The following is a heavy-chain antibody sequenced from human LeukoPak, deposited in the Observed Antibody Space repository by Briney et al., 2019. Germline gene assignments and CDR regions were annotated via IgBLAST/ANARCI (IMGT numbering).Heavy chain of an antibody. CDR3: ARLTGYSSESWFDP. D-gene: IGHD3-9*01. Sequence: SETLSLTCTVSGGSISSYYWSWIRQPPGKGLEWIGYIHYRGSTNYKASLKSRVSISVDTSKNQFSLKLSSVTAADTAVYYCARLTGYSSESWFDPWGQGTLVTVSS. V-gene: IGHV4-59*01. J-gene: IGHJ5*02. CDR2: IHYRGST. CDR1: GGSISSYY.